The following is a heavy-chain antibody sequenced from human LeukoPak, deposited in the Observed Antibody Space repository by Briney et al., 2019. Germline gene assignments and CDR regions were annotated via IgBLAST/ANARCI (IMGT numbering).Heavy chain of an antibody. CDR1: GFTFSSYA. J-gene: IGHJ4*02. Sequence: GGSLRLSCAASGFTFSSYAMSWVRQAPGKGLEWVSAISGSGGSTYYADSVKGRFTISRDNSKNTLYLQMNSLRAEDTAVYYCAKTWRRRTMLWFGELLTPYDYWGQGTLVTVSS. V-gene: IGHV3-23*01. CDR3: AKTWRRRTMLWFGELLTPYDY. D-gene: IGHD3-10*01. CDR2: ISGSGGST.